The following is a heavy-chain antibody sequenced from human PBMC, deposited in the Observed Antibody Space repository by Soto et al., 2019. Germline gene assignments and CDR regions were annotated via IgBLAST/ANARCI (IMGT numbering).Heavy chain of an antibody. CDR3: TREGHSGSYLNDAFGV. Sequence: GGSLRLSCAAAGFTFSSKAMHRVRQAPGKGLEWVAVISYDGSNKYYADSVKGRFTISRGNSKNTLYLQMNRMRVEDTSVYYCTREGHSGSYLNDAFGVWGQGKMVTV. J-gene: IGHJ3*01. D-gene: IGHD1-26*01. V-gene: IGHV3-30-3*01. CDR1: GFTFSSKA. CDR2: ISYDGSNK.